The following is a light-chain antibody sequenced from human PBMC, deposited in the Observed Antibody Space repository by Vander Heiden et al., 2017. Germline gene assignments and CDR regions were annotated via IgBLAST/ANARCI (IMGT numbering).Light chain of an antibody. CDR3: QVWDSSSDLYV. CDR2: ADS. Sequence: SSVLTQPPSVSVAPGQTASITCGGNNLGRKRVPWYQQKRGNAPVLVVYADSDRPSGIPERFSSSNSGNTATLTISRVEAGDEADYYCQVWDSSSDLYVFGTGTKVTVL. J-gene: IGLJ1*01. V-gene: IGLV3-21*02. CDR1: NLGRKR.